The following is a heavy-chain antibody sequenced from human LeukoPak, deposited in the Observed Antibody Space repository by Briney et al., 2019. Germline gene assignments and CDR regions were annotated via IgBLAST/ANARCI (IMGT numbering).Heavy chain of an antibody. V-gene: IGHV3-7*01. D-gene: IGHD4-17*01. CDR3: ARESKGRSKIDY. Sequence: GGSLRLSCAASGFTFSGYWMSWVRQAPGKGLEWLANINKDGSERYNVDSVKGRFTISRDNANKSLYLQMNSLRAEDTSVYYCARESKGRSKIDYWGQGTLVTVSS. CDR2: INKDGSER. J-gene: IGHJ4*02. CDR1: GFTFSGYW.